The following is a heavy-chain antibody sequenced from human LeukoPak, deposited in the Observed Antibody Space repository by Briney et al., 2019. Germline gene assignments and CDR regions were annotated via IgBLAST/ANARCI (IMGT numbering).Heavy chain of an antibody. Sequence: NASETLSLTCTVSGASISSPFWTWIRQSPERGLEWIGYIYYGGDTSYNPSLKSRVTISLDTSKNQFSLKLSSVTAADTAVYYCARGGIVVVPAASNWFDPWGQGTLVTVSS. J-gene: IGHJ5*02. CDR1: GASISSPF. V-gene: IGHV4-59*08. CDR2: IYYGGDT. CDR3: ARGGIVVVPAASNWFDP. D-gene: IGHD2-2*01.